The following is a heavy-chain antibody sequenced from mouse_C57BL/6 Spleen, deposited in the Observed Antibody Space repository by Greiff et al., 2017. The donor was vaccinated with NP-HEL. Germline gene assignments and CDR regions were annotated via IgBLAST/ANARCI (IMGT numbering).Heavy chain of an antibody. J-gene: IGHJ2*01. D-gene: IGHD2-1*01. V-gene: IGHV1-55*01. CDR3: ARSMSGNYYFDY. CDR1: GYTFTSYW. Sequence: QVQLQQPGAELVKPGASVKMSCKASGYTFTSYWITWVKQRPGQGLEWIGDIYPGSGSTNYNEKFKSKATLTVDTSSSTAYMQLSSLTSEDSAVYYCARSMSGNYYFDYWGQGTTLTVSS. CDR2: IYPGSGST.